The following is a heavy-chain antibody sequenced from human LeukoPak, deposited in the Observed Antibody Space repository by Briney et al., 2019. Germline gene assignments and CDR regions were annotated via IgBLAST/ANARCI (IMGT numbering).Heavy chain of an antibody. J-gene: IGHJ5*02. CDR3: AKGTGSGSSNWFDP. CDR1: GFTFSSYA. CDR2: ITGSGGST. V-gene: IGHV3-23*01. D-gene: IGHD3-10*01. Sequence: PGGSLRLSCAASGFTFSSYAMTWVRQAPGKGLEWVSTITGSGGSTYYADSVKGRFTISRDNSKDTLYLQMNSLRAEDTAVYYCAKGTGSGSSNWFDPWGQGTLVTVSS.